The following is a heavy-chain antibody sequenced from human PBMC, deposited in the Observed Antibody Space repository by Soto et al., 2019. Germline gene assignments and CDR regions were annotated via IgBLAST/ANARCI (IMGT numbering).Heavy chain of an antibody. D-gene: IGHD2-8*02. V-gene: IGHV1-18*01. Sequence: ASVKVSCKASGYTFTSYGISWVRQAPGQGLEWMGWISAYNGNTNYAQKLQGRVTMTTDTSTSTAYMELRSLRSDDTAVYYCARVPPSTGTHTRRDWFDPWGQGTLVTVSS. CDR3: ARVPPSTGTHTRRDWFDP. CDR1: GYTFTSYG. J-gene: IGHJ5*02. CDR2: ISAYNGNT.